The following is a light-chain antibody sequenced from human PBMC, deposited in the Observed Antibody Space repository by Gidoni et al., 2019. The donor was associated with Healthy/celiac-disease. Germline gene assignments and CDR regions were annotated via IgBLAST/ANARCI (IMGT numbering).Light chain of an antibody. J-gene: IGKJ4*01. CDR3: QPYDSLPVT. CDR1: QAIRNN. CDR2: DVS. V-gene: IGKV1-33*01. Sequence: DIQMTQSPSSLSASVGDRVTITCQATQAIRNNLNWYQYKPGQAPHLLIYDVSKLERGVPSRFSGSGSWTDFTFTISYLQPEDVATYYCQPYDSLPVTFGGGTKVEIE.